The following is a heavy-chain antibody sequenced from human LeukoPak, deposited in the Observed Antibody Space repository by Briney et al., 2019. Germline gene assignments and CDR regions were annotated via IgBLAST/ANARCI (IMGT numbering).Heavy chain of an antibody. CDR2: IYTSGST. Sequence: SETLSLTCTVSGGSISSYYWSWIRQPAGKGLEWIGRIYTSGSTNYNPSLKSRVTMSVDTSKNQFSLKLSSVTAADTAVYYCARDAGYSSPRLYYFDYWGQGTLVTVSS. J-gene: IGHJ4*02. D-gene: IGHD2-15*01. CDR1: GGSISSYY. CDR3: ARDAGYSSPRLYYFDY. V-gene: IGHV4-4*07.